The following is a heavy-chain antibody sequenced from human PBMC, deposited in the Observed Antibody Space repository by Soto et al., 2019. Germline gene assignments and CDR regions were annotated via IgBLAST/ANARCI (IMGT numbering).Heavy chain of an antibody. CDR3: AHAHTTVSLGY. D-gene: IGHD4-17*01. J-gene: IGHJ4*02. V-gene: IGHV2-5*02. Sequence: QITLKESGPTLVKPTQTLTLTCTFSGFSLSTSGVGVGWIRQPPGKALEWLALIYWDDDKRYSPSLKSRLTITKDLPKNQLVLTMTNMDPVDTATYYCAHAHTTVSLGYWGQGTLVTVSS. CDR1: GFSLSTSGVG. CDR2: IYWDDDK.